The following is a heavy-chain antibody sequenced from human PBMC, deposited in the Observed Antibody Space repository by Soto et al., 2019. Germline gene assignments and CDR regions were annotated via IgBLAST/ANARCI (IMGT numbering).Heavy chain of an antibody. V-gene: IGHV1-46*01. CDR2: INPSGGST. CDR1: GYTFTSYY. J-gene: IGHJ6*02. D-gene: IGHD3-3*01. CDR3: ARGRSITIFGVVTAQRSNGMDV. Sequence: GASVKVSCKASGYTFTSYYMHWVRQARGQGLEWMGIINPSGGSTSYAQKFQGRVTMTRDTSTSTVYMELSSLRSEDTAVYYCARGRSITIFGVVTAQRSNGMDVWGQGTTVTVSS.